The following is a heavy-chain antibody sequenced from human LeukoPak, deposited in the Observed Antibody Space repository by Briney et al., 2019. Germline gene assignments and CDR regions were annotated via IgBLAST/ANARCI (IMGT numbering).Heavy chain of an antibody. Sequence: ASVKVSCKASGYTFTTYGISWVRQAPGQGLEWMAWISAYNGNTNYAQNLQGRFTMTTDTSTSTAYMELRSLRSDDTAVYYCARVFGYCSSTSCSGSYMDVWGKGTTVTVSS. J-gene: IGHJ6*03. CDR1: GYTFTTYG. CDR3: ARVFGYCSSTSCSGSYMDV. CDR2: ISAYNGNT. V-gene: IGHV1-18*01. D-gene: IGHD2-2*01.